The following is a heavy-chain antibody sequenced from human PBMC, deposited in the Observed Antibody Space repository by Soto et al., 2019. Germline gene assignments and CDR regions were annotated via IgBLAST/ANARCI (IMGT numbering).Heavy chain of an antibody. CDR2: ISYDGSNK. D-gene: IGHD5-18*01. Sequence: PGGSLRLSCAASGFTFSSYAMHWVRQAPGKGLEWVAVISYDGSNKYYADSVKGRFTIPRDSSKHTVYRQMNSLRAEDMAVYCCARDSRGYSYGYFRGGEMKYWYYDLWGCGTLVTVSS. CDR1: GFTFSSYA. CDR3: ARDSRGYSYGYFRGGEMKYWYYDL. J-gene: IGHJ2*01. V-gene: IGHV3-30*07.